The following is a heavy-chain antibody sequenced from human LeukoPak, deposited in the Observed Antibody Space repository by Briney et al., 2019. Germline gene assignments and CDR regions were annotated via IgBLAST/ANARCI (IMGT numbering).Heavy chain of an antibody. CDR3: AKVEMRYFDWLPDY. V-gene: IGHV3-30*18. J-gene: IGHJ4*02. CDR1: GFTFSSYG. D-gene: IGHD3-9*01. CDR2: ISYDGSNK. Sequence: GRSLRLSCAASGFTFSSYGMHWVRQAPGKGLEWVAVISYDGSNKYYADSVKGRFTISRDNSKNTLYLQMNSLRAEDTAVYYCAKVEMRYFDWLPDYWGQGTLVTVSS.